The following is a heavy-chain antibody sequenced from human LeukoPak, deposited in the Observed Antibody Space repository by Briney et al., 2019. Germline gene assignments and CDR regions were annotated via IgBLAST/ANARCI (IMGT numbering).Heavy chain of an antibody. J-gene: IGHJ4*02. D-gene: IGHD3-16*02. CDR1: GYAFSNYD. CDR2: MNPNSGRR. V-gene: IGHV1-8*01. Sequence: ASVNVSCTVSGYAFSNYDINWVRQAPGQGLEWMGWMNPNSGRRVYAQKFQGRVTMTRNSSINTAYMELTSLRSDDTAVYYCARGLRSDYWGQGTLVTVSS. CDR3: ARGLRSDY.